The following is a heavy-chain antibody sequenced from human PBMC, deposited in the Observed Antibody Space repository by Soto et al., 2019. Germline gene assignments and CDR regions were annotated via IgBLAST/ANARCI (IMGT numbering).Heavy chain of an antibody. CDR3: ARGGRYFDS. D-gene: IGHD3-16*01. Sequence: PSETLSLTCTVSGGSISSHYWSWIRQPPGKGLEWIGYIYYSGSINYNPSLKSRVTISVDTSKNQFSLKLRSVTAADTAVFYCARGGRYFDSWGQGTLVTVSS. CDR2: IYYSGSI. CDR1: GGSISSHY. V-gene: IGHV4-59*11. J-gene: IGHJ4*02.